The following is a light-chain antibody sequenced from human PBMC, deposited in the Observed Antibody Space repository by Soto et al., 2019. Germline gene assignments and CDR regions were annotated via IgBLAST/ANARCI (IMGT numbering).Light chain of an antibody. V-gene: IGKV1-27*01. CDR2: AAS. CDR3: QKYNSAPWT. J-gene: IGKJ1*01. CDR1: QGISNY. Sequence: DIQMTQSPSSLSTSVGDRVTITCRASQGISNYLAWYQQKPGKGPKLLIYAASTLQSGVPSRFSGSGSGTDFTLTISILQPEDVATYYFQKYNSAPWTFGQGTKVEIK.